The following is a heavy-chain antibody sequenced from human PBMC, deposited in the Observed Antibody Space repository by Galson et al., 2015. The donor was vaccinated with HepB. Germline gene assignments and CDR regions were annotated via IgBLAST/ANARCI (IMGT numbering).Heavy chain of an antibody. D-gene: IGHD6-13*01. V-gene: IGHV1-18*01. Sequence: SVKVSCKASGGTFNTYAMNWVRQAPGQGLEWMGWISAYNGNRNYAQKFQGRVTMTADTSTSTAYMELRSLRSDDTAVYYCARVPSQQQLIPPPPLDYWGQGTLVTVSS. CDR3: ARVPSQQQLIPPPPLDY. CDR1: GGTFNTYA. CDR2: ISAYNGNR. J-gene: IGHJ4*02.